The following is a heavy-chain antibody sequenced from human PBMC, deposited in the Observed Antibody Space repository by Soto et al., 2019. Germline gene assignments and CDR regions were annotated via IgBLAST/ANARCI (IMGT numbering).Heavy chain of an antibody. D-gene: IGHD3-10*01. CDR1: GFTFSSYA. CDR2: ISGSGGST. V-gene: IGHV3-23*01. J-gene: IGHJ4*02. Sequence: GGSLRLSCAASGFTFSSYAMSWVRQAPGKGLEWVSAISGSGGSTYYADSVKGRFTISRDNSKNTLYLQMNSLRAEDTAVYYCAKDGNRRITMVRGATAPWYFDYWGQGTLVTVSS. CDR3: AKDGNRRITMVRGATAPWYFDY.